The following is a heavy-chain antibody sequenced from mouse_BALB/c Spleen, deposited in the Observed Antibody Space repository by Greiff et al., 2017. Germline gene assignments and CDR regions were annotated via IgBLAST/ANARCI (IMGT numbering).Heavy chain of an antibody. CDR2: ISYDGSN. Sequence: EVQLQQSGPGLVKPSQSLSLTCSVTGYSITSGYYWNWIRQFPGNKLEWMGYISYDGSNNYNPSLKNRISITRDTSKNQFFLKLNSVTTEDTATYYCARPLVYYGSSYRYFDVWGAGTTVTVSS. D-gene: IGHD1-1*01. CDR1: GYSITSGYY. V-gene: IGHV3-6*02. J-gene: IGHJ1*01. CDR3: ARPLVYYGSSYRYFDV.